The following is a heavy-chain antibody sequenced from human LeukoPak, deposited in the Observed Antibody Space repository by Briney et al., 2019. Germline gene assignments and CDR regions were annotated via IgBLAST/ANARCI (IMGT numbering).Heavy chain of an antibody. CDR1: GGSINSYY. V-gene: IGHV4-59*01. CDR2: IYYTGST. CDR3: ARFSGGSWFDY. Sequence: TLSLTCTVSGGSINSYYWSWIRQPPGKGLEWIGYIYYTGSTNYNPSLRSRVTMSVDTSRNQFSLKLSSVTAADTAVYYCARFSGGSWFDYWGQGTLVTVSS. J-gene: IGHJ4*02. D-gene: IGHD6-13*01.